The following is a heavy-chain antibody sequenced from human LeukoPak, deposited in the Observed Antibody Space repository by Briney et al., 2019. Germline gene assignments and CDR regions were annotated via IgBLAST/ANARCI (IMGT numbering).Heavy chain of an antibody. CDR3: ARHDYGATRDY. CDR1: GASITSYY. Sequence: SETLSLTCIVSGASITSYYWSWLRQPPGKGLEWIGYVHYSGSTNYNPSLKSRVTISVDTSKTQFPLKLSSVTAADTAVYYCARHDYGATRDYWGRGTLVTVSS. V-gene: IGHV4-59*08. CDR2: VHYSGST. J-gene: IGHJ4*02. D-gene: IGHD4-17*01.